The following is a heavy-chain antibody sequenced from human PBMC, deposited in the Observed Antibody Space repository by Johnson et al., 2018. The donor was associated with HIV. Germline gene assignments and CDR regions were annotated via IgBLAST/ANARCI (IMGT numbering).Heavy chain of an antibody. CDR2: IYKDGSRT. V-gene: IGHV3-74*03. CDR1: GFAFRTYW. D-gene: IGHD2-21*01. Sequence: EQLVESGGGLVQPGGSLRLSCAASGFAFRTYWMVWVRQVPGKRPVWVARIYKDGSRTTYADSVRGRFTISRDNAKYTVDLQMNSLRVEDTAVYYCAKVDCGGDTCAGYDPFDLWGQGTLVTVSS. J-gene: IGHJ3*01. CDR3: AKVDCGGDTCAGYDPFDL.